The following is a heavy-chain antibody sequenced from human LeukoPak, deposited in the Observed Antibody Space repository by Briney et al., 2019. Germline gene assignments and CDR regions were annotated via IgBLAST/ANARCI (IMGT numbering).Heavy chain of an antibody. J-gene: IGHJ4*02. CDR2: IIPIFGTA. Sequence: RRASVKVSCKASGGTFSSYAISWVRQAPGQGLEWMGGIIPIFGTANYAQKFQGRATITADESTSTAYMELSSLRSEDTAVYYCAVEYDSSGYYSDYWGQGTLVTVSS. D-gene: IGHD3-22*01. V-gene: IGHV1-69*01. CDR3: AVEYDSSGYYSDY. CDR1: GGTFSSYA.